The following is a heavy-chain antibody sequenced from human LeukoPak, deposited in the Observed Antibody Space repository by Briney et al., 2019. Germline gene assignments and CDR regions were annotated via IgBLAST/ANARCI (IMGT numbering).Heavy chain of an antibody. D-gene: IGHD3-22*01. CDR1: GGSISSYY. J-gene: IGHJ4*02. V-gene: IGHV4-4*07. Sequence: SETLSLTCTVSGGSISSYYWSWIRQPAGKGLEWIGRIYTSGSTNYNPSLKSRVTMSVDTSKNQFSLKLSSVTAAGTAVYYCASATVAEPYYDSSGYYYHPGYFDYWGQGTLVTVSS. CDR2: IYTSGST. CDR3: ASATVAEPYYDSSGYYYHPGYFDY.